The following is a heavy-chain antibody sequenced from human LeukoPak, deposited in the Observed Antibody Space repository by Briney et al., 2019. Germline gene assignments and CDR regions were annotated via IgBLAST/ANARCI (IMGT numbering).Heavy chain of an antibody. CDR2: IDWNCGST. CDR3: ARGHCSGGSCSFDY. V-gene: IGHV3-20*04. Sequence: PGGSLRLSCAASGFTFDDYGMSWVRQAPGKGMEWVSGIDWNCGSTGYADSVKGRFTISRDNAKNSLYLQMNSLRAEDTALYYCARGHCSGGSCSFDYWGQGTLVTVSS. D-gene: IGHD2-15*01. J-gene: IGHJ4*02. CDR1: GFTFDDYG.